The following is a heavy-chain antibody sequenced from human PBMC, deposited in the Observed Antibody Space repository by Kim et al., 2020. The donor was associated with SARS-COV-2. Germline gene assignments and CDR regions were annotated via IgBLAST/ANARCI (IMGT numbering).Heavy chain of an antibody. J-gene: IGHJ6*02. CDR1: GGTFSSYA. Sequence: SVKVSCKASGGTFSSYAISWVRQAPGQGLEWMGGIIPIFGTANYAQKFQGRVTITADESTSTAYMELSSLRSEDTAVYYCRSVRRGQQNPFYYYYYYGMDVWGQGTTVTVSS. V-gene: IGHV1-69*13. D-gene: IGHD1-1*01. CDR3: RSVRRGQQNPFYYYYYYGMDV. CDR2: IIPIFGTA.